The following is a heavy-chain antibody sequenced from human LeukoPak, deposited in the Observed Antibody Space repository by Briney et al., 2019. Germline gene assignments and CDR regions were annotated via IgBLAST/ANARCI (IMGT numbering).Heavy chain of an antibody. CDR2: ISSDGTNK. V-gene: IGHV3-30*04. CDR1: GFTFTSYA. J-gene: IGHJ5*02. D-gene: IGHD3-10*01. CDR3: ARVLWFGDFNWFAP. Sequence: PGGSLRLSCAASGFTFTSYALHWVRQAPGKGLEWVAIISSDGTNKYYADSVKGRFTISRDNSKNTLYLQMNSLRAEDTAVYYCARVLWFGDFNWFAPWGQGTLVTVSS.